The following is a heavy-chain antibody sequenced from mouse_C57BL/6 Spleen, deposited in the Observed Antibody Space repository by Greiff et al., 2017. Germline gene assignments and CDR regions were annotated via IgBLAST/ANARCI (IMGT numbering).Heavy chain of an antibody. CDR1: GFNIKDYY. CDR2: IDPEDGET. CDR3: ARWDYGRFAY. J-gene: IGHJ3*01. D-gene: IGHD2-4*01. V-gene: IGHV14-2*01. Sequence: EVQLQQSGAELVKPGASVKLSCTASGFNIKDYYMHWVKQRTEQGLEWIGRIDPEDGETKYAPRFPGKATITADTSSHTAYLQLSSLTSEDTAVYYCARWDYGRFAYWGQGTLVTVSA.